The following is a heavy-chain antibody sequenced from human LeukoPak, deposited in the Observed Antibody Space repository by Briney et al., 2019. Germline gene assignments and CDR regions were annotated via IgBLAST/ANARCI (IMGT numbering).Heavy chain of an antibody. J-gene: IGHJ5*02. D-gene: IGHD2-2*01. CDR3: ARGSDTSHNWFDP. Sequence: PETLSLTCGVSGGSIGTYWWNWIRQPAGKGLEWIGRFHYSGTANYNPSLKSRVSMSLDMSKNQFFLNLSSVTAADTAIYYCARGSDTSHNWFDPWGLGTLVTVSS. CDR2: FHYSGTA. V-gene: IGHV4-4*07. CDR1: GGSIGTYW.